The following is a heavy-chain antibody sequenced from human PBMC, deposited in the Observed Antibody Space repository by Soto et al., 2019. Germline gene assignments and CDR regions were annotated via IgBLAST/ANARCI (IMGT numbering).Heavy chain of an antibody. J-gene: IGHJ6*02. V-gene: IGHV3-30*18. CDR3: AKDLLRPGRAYGMDV. CDR1: GFTFSSYG. CDR2: ISYDGSNK. Sequence: GSLRLSCAASGFTFSSYGMHWVRQAPGKGLEWVAVISYDGSNKYCADSVKGRFTISRDNSKNTLYLQMNSLRAEDTAVYYCAKDLLRPGRAYGMDVWGQGTTVTVSS.